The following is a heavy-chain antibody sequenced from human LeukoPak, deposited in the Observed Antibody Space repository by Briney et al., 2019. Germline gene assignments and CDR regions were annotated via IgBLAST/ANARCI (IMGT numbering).Heavy chain of an antibody. Sequence: GGSLRLSCAGSGFTFSRYNMNWFRQAPGKGLERVPSISSRSSYIFYADSVKGRFTISRDNAKNSLYLQMNSLRAEDTAVYYCARSGRGVDSFYFYMDVWGKGTRSPSP. J-gene: IGHJ6*03. V-gene: IGHV3-21*01. CDR2: ISSRSSYI. CDR3: ARSGRGVDSFYFYMDV. D-gene: IGHD3-10*01. CDR1: GFTFSRYN.